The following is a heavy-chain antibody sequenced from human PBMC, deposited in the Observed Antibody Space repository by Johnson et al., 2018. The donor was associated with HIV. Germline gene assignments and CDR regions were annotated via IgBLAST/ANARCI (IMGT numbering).Heavy chain of an antibody. CDR2: ISWSGGSM. CDR1: GFTFDDYA. CDR3: ARDPFGALDGDAFDI. D-gene: IGHD3-10*01. V-gene: IGHV3-9*01. J-gene: IGHJ3*02. Sequence: LGVSCAASGFTFDDYAIHRVRQAPGKGLEWVSGISWSGGSMGYADSVKGRFTISKDNAKNTLYLQMNSLRAEDTAVYYCARDPFGALDGDAFDIWGQGTMVTVSS.